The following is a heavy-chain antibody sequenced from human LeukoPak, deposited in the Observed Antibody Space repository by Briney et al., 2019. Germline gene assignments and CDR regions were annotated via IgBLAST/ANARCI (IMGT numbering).Heavy chain of an antibody. Sequence: ASVKVSCKASGGAFSSYAISWVRQAPGQGLEWMGGIIPIFGTANYAQKFQGRVTITADKSTSTAYMGLSSLRSEDTAVYYCASGIAAAGTRHFDYWGQGTLVTVSS. CDR3: ASGIAAAGTRHFDY. CDR2: IIPIFGTA. V-gene: IGHV1-69*06. D-gene: IGHD6-13*01. CDR1: GGAFSSYA. J-gene: IGHJ4*02.